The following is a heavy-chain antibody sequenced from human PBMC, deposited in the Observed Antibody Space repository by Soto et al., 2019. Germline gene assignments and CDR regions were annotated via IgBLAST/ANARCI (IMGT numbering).Heavy chain of an antibody. CDR2: IYSGDSDT. V-gene: IGHV5-51*01. CDR3: ARHGRGGDIYYIDF. Sequence: GESLKIFCDASGYTFTYYWLARVRQMPEKGLEWIWIIYSGDSDTRYSPSFQGQVTISADQSLGTAYPPYGSPKGSGPAMYYCARHGRGGDIYYIDFWGQGTLVTVSS. D-gene: IGHD2-21*02. J-gene: IGHJ4*02. CDR1: GYTFTYYW.